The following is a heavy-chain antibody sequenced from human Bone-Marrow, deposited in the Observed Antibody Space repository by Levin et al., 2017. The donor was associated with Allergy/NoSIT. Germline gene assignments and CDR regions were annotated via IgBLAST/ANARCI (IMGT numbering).Heavy chain of an antibody. CDR2: IYYNGGT. CDR3: ARARDYSPNWFDP. J-gene: IGHJ5*02. CDR1: GGSLSSGSYY. D-gene: IGHD4-11*01. Sequence: SETLSLTCTVSGGSLSSGSYYWSWIRQSPEKGLEWLGYIYYNGGTKYNPSLRGRLTLTVDTSKNQFALRLTSVTPADTAVYYCARARDYSPNWFDPWGQGTLVTVSS. V-gene: IGHV4-61*01.